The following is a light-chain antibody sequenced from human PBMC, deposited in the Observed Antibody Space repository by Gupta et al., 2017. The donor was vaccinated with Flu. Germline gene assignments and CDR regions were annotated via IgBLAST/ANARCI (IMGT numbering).Light chain of an antibody. CDR3: AAWDDSQNGPV. CDR1: SSNIGSNT. CDR2: SNN. Sequence: QSVLPQPPSAPGTPGQRVTISCSGSSSNIGSNTVNCYQQLPGAAPKLLIYSNNGRHTGVPERFSGSKWGTAASLAISGLEADEEADYYCAAWDDSQNGPVFGGGAKLTVL. J-gene: IGLJ2*01. V-gene: IGLV1-44*01.